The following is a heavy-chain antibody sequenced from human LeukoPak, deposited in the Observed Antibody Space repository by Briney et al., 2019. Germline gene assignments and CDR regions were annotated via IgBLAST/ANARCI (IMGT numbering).Heavy chain of an antibody. CDR2: IYSGGST. J-gene: IGHJ4*02. CDR3: ARAGWEPAIDY. V-gene: IGHV3-66*01. Sequence: GGSLRLSCAASGFTVSSNYMSWVRQAPGKGLEWVSVIYSGGSTYYADSVKGRFTISRDNSKNTLYLQMNSLRAEDTAVYYCARAGWEPAIDYWGQGTLVTVSS. D-gene: IGHD1-26*01. CDR1: GFTVSSNY.